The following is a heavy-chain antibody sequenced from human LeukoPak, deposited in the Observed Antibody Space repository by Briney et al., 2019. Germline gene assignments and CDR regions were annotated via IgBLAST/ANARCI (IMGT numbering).Heavy chain of an antibody. CDR1: GFTFSSYG. V-gene: IGHV3-33*01. CDR3: ARDGAGGGYYEPDY. D-gene: IGHD3-3*01. Sequence: GGSLRLSCAASGFTFSSYGMHWVRQAPGKGLEWVAVIWYDGSNKYYADSVKGRFTISRDNSKNTLYLQMNSLRAEDTAVYYCARDGAGGGYYEPDYWGQGTLVTVSS. J-gene: IGHJ4*02. CDR2: IWYDGSNK.